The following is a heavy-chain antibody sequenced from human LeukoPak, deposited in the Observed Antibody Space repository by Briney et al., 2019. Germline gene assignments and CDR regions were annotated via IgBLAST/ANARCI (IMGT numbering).Heavy chain of an antibody. CDR3: ARGQQLWGY. D-gene: IGHD6-13*01. J-gene: IGHJ4*02. Sequence: SETLSLTCNVSGGFISDGGYYWSWIRQPPGKGLEWIGYIYYSGSTNYNPSLKSRVTISVDTSKNQFSLKLSSVTAADTAVYYCARGQQLWGYWGQGTLVTVSS. CDR2: IYYSGST. V-gene: IGHV4-61*08. CDR1: GGFISDGGYY.